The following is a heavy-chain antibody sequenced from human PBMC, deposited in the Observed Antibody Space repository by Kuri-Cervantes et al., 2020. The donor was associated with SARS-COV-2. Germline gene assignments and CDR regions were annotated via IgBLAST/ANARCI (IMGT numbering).Heavy chain of an antibody. J-gene: IGHJ4*02. V-gene: IGHV3-11*01. CDR2: ISSSGSTT. CDR1: GFTFSDYY. CDR3: ARVAAGYFDY. D-gene: IGHD6-25*01. Sequence: GESLKISCAASGFTFSDYYMSWIRQAPGKGLEWVSYISSSGSTTYYADSVKGRFTISRDNSKNTLYLQMNSLRAEDTAVYYCARVAAGYFDYWGQGTLVTVSS.